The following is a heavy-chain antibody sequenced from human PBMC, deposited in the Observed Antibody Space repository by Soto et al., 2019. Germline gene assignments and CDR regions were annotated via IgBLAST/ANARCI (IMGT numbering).Heavy chain of an antibody. Sequence: SQTLSLTCAISGDTVSSNSATWNFISHSPSRGLEWLGRTYYRSKWYNDYAVSLKSRITINPDTSKNQFSLQLNSVTPEDTAVYYCAREVAGRFDYWAQGTLVTVSS. J-gene: IGHJ4*02. D-gene: IGHD6-19*01. V-gene: IGHV6-1*01. CDR3: AREVAGRFDY. CDR1: GDTVSSNSAT. CDR2: TYYRSKWYN.